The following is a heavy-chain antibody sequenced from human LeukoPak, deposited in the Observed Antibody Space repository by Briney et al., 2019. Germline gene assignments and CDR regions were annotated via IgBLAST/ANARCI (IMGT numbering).Heavy chain of an antibody. V-gene: IGHV5-51*01. CDR2: NYSGDSDT. Sequence: GESLKISCKGSGYSFPSYWIAWVRQMPGKGLEWMGINYSGDSDTRYSPPFQGRVTISADKSISTAYLQWSSLKAADTTMYYCARHIDHYYDSSGYYWFDYWGQGTLVSVSS. D-gene: IGHD3-22*01. CDR3: ARHIDHYYDSSGYYWFDY. J-gene: IGHJ4*02. CDR1: GYSFPSYW.